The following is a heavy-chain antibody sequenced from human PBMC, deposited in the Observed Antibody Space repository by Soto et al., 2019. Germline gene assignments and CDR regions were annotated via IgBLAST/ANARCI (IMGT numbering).Heavy chain of an antibody. Sequence: SLRLSCAASGFTVSSNYMSWVRQAPGKGLEWVSVLYSGGYAYYADSVKGRFTISRDHSKNTLYLQMNSLRAEDTAVYYCARMDICTFGRLGFHYWGHGTLVTVSS. CDR1: GFTVSSNY. CDR2: LYSGGYA. D-gene: IGHD2-2*03. J-gene: IGHJ4*01. CDR3: ARMDICTFGRLGFHY. V-gene: IGHV3-53*01.